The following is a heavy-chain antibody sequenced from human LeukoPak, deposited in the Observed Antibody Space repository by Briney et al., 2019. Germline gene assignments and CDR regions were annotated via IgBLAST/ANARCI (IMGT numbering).Heavy chain of an antibody. CDR1: GGSFSGYY. CDR2: INHSGST. CDR3: ARVGAFPYYYDSGGYYMPHDAFDI. Sequence: PSETLSLTCAVYGGSFSGYYWSWIRQPPGKGLEWIGEINHSGSTNYNPSLKSRVTISVDTSKNQFSLKLSSVTAADTAVYYCARVGAFPYYYDSGGYYMPHDAFDIWGQGTMVTVSS. D-gene: IGHD3-22*01. J-gene: IGHJ3*02. V-gene: IGHV4-34*01.